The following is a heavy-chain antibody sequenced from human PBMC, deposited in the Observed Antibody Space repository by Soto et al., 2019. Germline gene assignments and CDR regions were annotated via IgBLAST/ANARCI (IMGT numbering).Heavy chain of an antibody. D-gene: IGHD2-2*01. Sequence: QVQLVQSGAEVKKPGASVKVSCKASGYTFTSYGISWVRQARGQGLEWMGWISAYNGNTNYAQKLQGRVTMTTDTSTSTAYMELRSLRSDDTAVYYCARDPVEDIVVVPAAYWFDPWGQGTLVTVSS. CDR3: ARDPVEDIVVVPAAYWFDP. V-gene: IGHV1-18*01. CDR1: GYTFTSYG. CDR2: ISAYNGNT. J-gene: IGHJ5*02.